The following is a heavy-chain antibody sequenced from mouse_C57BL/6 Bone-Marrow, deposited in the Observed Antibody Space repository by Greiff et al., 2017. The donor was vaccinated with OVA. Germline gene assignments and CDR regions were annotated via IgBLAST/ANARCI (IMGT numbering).Heavy chain of an antibody. D-gene: IGHD2-2*01. J-gene: IGHJ2*01. CDR3: ARSSSTMVTTDYFDY. CDR1: GYAFSSSW. Sequence: VQLQESGPELVKPGASVKISCKASGYAFSSSWMNWVKQRPGKGLEWIGRIYPGDGATNYNGKFKGKATLTADKSSSTAYMQLSSLTSEDSAVYFCARSSSTMVTTDYFDYWGQGTTLTVSS. CDR2: IYPGDGAT. V-gene: IGHV1-82*01.